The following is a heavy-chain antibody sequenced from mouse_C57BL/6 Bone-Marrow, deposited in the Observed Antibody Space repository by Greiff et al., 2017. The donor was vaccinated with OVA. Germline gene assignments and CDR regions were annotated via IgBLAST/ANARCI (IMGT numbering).Heavy chain of an antibody. J-gene: IGHJ2*01. Sequence: EVQLQQSGTVLARPGASVKMSCKTSGYTFTSYWMHWVKQRPGQGLEWIGAIYPGNSDTSYNQKFKGKAKLTAVTSASTAYMELSSLTNEDSAVYYCTRRLYGSSKGENYFDYWGQGTTLTVSS. CDR2: IYPGNSDT. CDR3: TRRLYGSSKGENYFDY. V-gene: IGHV1-5*01. D-gene: IGHD1-1*01. CDR1: GYTFTSYW.